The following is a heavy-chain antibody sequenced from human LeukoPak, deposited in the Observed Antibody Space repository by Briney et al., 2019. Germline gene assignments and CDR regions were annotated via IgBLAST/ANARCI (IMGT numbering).Heavy chain of an antibody. Sequence: GGSLGLSCAASGFTLSKRLMYWVRQAPGKGLEWVSSLSDTGDSRHYADSVKGRFTISRDSARSALYLQMNSLRAEDTAVYYCAKGDCASGSCYFDDWGQGSQVTVSS. D-gene: IGHD2-8*01. CDR3: AKGDCASGSCYFDD. V-gene: IGHV3-23*01. CDR1: GFTLSKRL. CDR2: LSDTGDSR. J-gene: IGHJ4*02.